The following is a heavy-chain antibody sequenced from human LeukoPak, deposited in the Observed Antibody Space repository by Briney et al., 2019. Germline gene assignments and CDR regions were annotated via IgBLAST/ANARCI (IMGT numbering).Heavy chain of an antibody. D-gene: IGHD1-26*01. CDR1: GFTFSSYA. CDR3: ANDQSSGSYLSGDY. Sequence: PGGSLRLSCAASGFTFSSYAMSWVRQAPGKGLEWVSAISGSGGSTYYADSVKGRFTISRDNPKNTLYLQMNSLRAEDTAVYYCANDQSSGSYLSGDYWGQGTLVTVSS. CDR2: ISGSGGST. V-gene: IGHV3-23*01. J-gene: IGHJ4*02.